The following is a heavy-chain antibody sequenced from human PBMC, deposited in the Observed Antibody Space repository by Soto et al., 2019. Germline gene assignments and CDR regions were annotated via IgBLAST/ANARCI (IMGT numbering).Heavy chain of an antibody. V-gene: IGHV4-34*01. CDR3: ARGGGRYYYAMDV. CDR1: GGSFSCYY. CDR2: INHSGSP. Sequence: PSETLSLTCAVYGGSFSCYYWSWIRQPPGKGLEWIGKINHSGSPNYNPSLKSRVTISVDTSKNQFSLKLSSVTAADTAVYYCARGGGRYYYAMDVWGQGTTVTVSS. D-gene: IGHD1-26*01. J-gene: IGHJ6*02.